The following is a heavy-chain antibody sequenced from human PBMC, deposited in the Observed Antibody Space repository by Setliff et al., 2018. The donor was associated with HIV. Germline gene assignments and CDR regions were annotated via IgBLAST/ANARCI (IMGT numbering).Heavy chain of an antibody. V-gene: IGHV4-34*01. J-gene: IGHJ4*02. Sequence: KPSETLSLTCDVYGGSFSGYYWSWIRQPPGKGLEWIGKINHSGSTNYNPSLESRATISVDTSMNYLSLNLTSVTAADTAVYFCARDVMRWLVMVPGATRGYFDAWGQGALVTVSS. CDR1: GGSFSGYY. CDR2: INHSGST. CDR3: ARDVMRWLVMVPGATRGYFDA. D-gene: IGHD6-13*01.